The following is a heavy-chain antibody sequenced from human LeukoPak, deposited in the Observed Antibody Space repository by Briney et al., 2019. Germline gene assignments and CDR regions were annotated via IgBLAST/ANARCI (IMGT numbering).Heavy chain of an antibody. Sequence: GSLGLSCTASGFTFTNYAMSWVRQPPGKGLEWIGEIYHSGSTNYNPSLKSRVTISVDTSKNQFSLKLSSVTAADTAVYYCARVPITMIVVVITEAFDIWGQGTMVTVSS. CDR3: ARVPITMIVVVITEAFDI. CDR1: GFTFTNYA. V-gene: IGHV4-4*02. CDR2: IYHSGST. J-gene: IGHJ3*02. D-gene: IGHD3-22*01.